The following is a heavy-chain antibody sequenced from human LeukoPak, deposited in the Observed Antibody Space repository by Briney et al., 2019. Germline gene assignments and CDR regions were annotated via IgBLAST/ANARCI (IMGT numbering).Heavy chain of an antibody. J-gene: IGHJ2*01. D-gene: IGHD6-13*01. CDR1: GGSFSGYY. CDR3: ARAAGYSSSWYSGGYWYFDL. CDR2: INHSGST. V-gene: IGHV4-34*01. Sequence: PSETLSLTCAVYGGSFSGYYWSWIRQPPGKELEWIGEINHSGSTNYNPSLKSRVTISVDTSKNQFSLKLSSVTAADTAVYYCARAAGYSSSWYSGGYWYFDLWGRGTLVTVSS.